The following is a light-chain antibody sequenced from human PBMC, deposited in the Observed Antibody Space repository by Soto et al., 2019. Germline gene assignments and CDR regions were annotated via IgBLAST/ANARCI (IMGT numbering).Light chain of an antibody. CDR3: QQYYSYPRT. CDR1: QGISSY. Sequence: AIRMTQSPSSLSASTGARVTITSRASQGISSYLAWYQQKPGKAPKLLIYAASTLQSGVPSRFSGSGSGTDFTLTISCLQSEDVATYYCQQYYSYPRTFGQGTKVDIK. V-gene: IGKV1-8*01. CDR2: AAS. J-gene: IGKJ1*01.